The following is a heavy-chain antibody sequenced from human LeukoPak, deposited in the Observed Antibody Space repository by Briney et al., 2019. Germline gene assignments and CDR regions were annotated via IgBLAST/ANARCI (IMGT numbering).Heavy chain of an antibody. CDR1: GGSISSYY. CDR2: IYYSGST. D-gene: IGHD2-2*01. J-gene: IGHJ4*02. CDR3: AVCYGTFDY. Sequence: SETLSLTCTVSGGSISSYYWSWIRQPPGKGPEWIGYIYYSGSTNYNPSLKSRVTISVDTSKNQFSLKLSSVTAADTAVYCCAVCYGTFDYWGQGTLVTVSS. V-gene: IGHV4-59*01.